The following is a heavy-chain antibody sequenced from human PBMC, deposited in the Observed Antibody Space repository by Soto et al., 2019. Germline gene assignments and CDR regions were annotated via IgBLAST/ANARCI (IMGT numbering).Heavy chain of an antibody. CDR1: GFSLTNVQKG. Sequence: PVLVQATETLTLTCNVSGFSLTNVQKGVAWIRQPPGKALEWLAHILSDVEQSYKSSLKKRLTISQDTSKRQVVLVMTNVEPVDTATYYCARISGRFGASHFDFWGQGSSVIVSS. V-gene: IGHV2-26*01. J-gene: IGHJ4*02. CDR3: ARISGRFGASHFDF. D-gene: IGHD3-10*01. CDR2: ILSDVEQ.